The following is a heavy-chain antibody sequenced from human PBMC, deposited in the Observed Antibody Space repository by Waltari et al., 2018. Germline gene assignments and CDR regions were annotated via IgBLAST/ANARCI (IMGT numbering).Heavy chain of an antibody. CDR2: INPNSGGT. V-gene: IGHV1-2*06. D-gene: IGHD3-22*01. Sequence: QVQLVQSGAEVKKPGASVKVSCKVSGYTLTELSMHWVRQAPGQGLEWMGRINPNSGGTNYAQKFQGRVTMTRDTSISTAYMELSRLRSDDTAVYYCARYADYDNAFDIWGQGTMVTVSS. CDR1: GYTLTELS. J-gene: IGHJ3*02. CDR3: ARYADYDNAFDI.